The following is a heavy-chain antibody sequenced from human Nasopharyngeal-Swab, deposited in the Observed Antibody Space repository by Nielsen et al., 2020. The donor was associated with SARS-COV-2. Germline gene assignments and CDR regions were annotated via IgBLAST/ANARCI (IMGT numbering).Heavy chain of an antibody. Sequence: GGSLRLSCAASGFTFSSYSMNWVRQAPGKGLEWVSSISSSSYIYYADSVKGRFTISRDNAKNSLCLQMNSLRAEDTAVYYCARADSSSWYFDYWGQGTLVTVSS. CDR3: ARADSSSWYFDY. J-gene: IGHJ4*02. V-gene: IGHV3-21*01. D-gene: IGHD6-13*01. CDR2: ISSSSYI. CDR1: GFTFSSYS.